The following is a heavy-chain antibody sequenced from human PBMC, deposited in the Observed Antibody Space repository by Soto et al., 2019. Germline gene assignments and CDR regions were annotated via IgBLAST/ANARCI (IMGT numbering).Heavy chain of an antibody. D-gene: IGHD2-15*01. CDR3: ARGFSLGKGSPPAF. V-gene: IGHV3-23*01. Sequence: PGGSLRLSCAASGFTFSSFAMSWVRQAPGKGLDWVSAISGSGRSTYSADSVKGRFTISRDNSKNTPYLQMSSLSTEYTAVYYCARGFSLGKGSPPAFWGQGSLVIV. CDR2: ISGSGRST. J-gene: IGHJ4*02. CDR1: GFTFSSFA.